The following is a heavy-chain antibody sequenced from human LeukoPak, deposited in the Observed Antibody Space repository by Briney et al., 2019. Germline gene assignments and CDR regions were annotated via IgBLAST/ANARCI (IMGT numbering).Heavy chain of an antibody. J-gene: IGHJ3*02. CDR2: TYYRSKWRI. Sequence: SQTLSLTCGISGDSVSSNNIAWNWIRQSPSRGREWLGRTYYRSKWRIDYAVSVKSRITINSDTSKNQFSLQLESVTPDDTAVYYCARGKYSAFDIWGQGTMVTVSS. V-gene: IGHV6-1*01. CDR3: ARGKYSAFDI. CDR1: GDSVSSNNIA. D-gene: IGHD2/OR15-2a*01.